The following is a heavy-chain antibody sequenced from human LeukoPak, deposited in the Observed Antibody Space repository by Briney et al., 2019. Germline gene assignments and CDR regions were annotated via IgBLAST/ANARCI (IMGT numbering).Heavy chain of an antibody. CDR2: IYYSGST. D-gene: IGHD3-10*01. J-gene: IGHJ5*02. Sequence: SETLSLTCTVSGDSINNGSYYWSWIRQHPGKGPEWIGNIYYSGSTYYNPSLKSRVTISIDTSKNQFSLKLSSVTAADTAVYYCARDGRIRFGETNWFDPWGQGTLVSVSS. CDR3: ARDGRIRFGETNWFDP. V-gene: IGHV4-31*03. CDR1: GDSINNGSYY.